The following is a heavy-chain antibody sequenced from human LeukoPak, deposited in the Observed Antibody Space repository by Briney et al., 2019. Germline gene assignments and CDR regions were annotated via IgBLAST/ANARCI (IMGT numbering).Heavy chain of an antibody. CDR1: GGSISSYY. CDR3: ASSRYYDFWSGYSRPTYFDY. Sequence: SETLSLTCTVSGGSISSYYWSWIRQPPGKGLEWIGYIYYSGSTNYNPSLKSRVTISVDRSKNQFSLKLSSVTAADTAVYYCASSRYYDFWSGYSRPTYFDYWGQGTLVTVSS. J-gene: IGHJ4*02. D-gene: IGHD3-3*01. V-gene: IGHV4-59*12. CDR2: IYYSGST.